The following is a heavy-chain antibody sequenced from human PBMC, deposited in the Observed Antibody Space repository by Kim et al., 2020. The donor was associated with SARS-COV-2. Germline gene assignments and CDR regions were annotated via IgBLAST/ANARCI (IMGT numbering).Heavy chain of an antibody. D-gene: IGHD2-2*01. V-gene: IGHV1-69*01. Sequence: FQGRVTITADESTSTAYMELSSLRSDDTAVYYCARSKVVPVAPPSFRFDYWGQGTLVTVSS. J-gene: IGHJ4*02. CDR3: ARSKVVPVAPPSFRFDY.